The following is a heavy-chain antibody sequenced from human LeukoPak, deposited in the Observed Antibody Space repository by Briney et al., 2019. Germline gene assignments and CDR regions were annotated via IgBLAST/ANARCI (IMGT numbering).Heavy chain of an antibody. CDR3: ARVPVGIAVAVMFDY. V-gene: IGHV4-4*07. Sequence: PSETLSLTCTVSGGSISSYYWSWIRQPPGKGLEWIGRIYTSGSTNYNPSLKSRVTISVDTSKNQFSLKLSSVTAADTAVYYCARVPVGIAVAVMFDYWGQRPRVTVSS. CDR1: GGSISSYY. CDR2: IYTSGST. D-gene: IGHD6-19*01. J-gene: IGHJ4*02.